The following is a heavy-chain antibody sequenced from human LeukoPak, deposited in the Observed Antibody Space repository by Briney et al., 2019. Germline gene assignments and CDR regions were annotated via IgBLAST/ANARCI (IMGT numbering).Heavy chain of an antibody. J-gene: IGHJ4*02. CDR1: GGSISSYY. V-gene: IGHV4-59*01. Sequence: SETLSLTCTVSGGSISSYYWSWIRQPPGKGLEWIGYIYYSGSTNYNPSLKSRVTISVDMSKNQFSLKLSSVTAADTAVYYCARAVWGTFDYWGQGTLVTVSS. D-gene: IGHD3-16*01. CDR2: IYYSGST. CDR3: ARAVWGTFDY.